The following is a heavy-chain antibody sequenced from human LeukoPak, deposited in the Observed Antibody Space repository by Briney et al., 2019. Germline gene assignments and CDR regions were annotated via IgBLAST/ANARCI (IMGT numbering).Heavy chain of an antibody. D-gene: IGHD3-22*01. V-gene: IGHV3-23*01. CDR2: ISDSGDNK. J-gene: IGHJ5*02. CDR1: GFSFSTYP. CDR3: AGWYDSNGYA. Sequence: GGSLRLSCAASGFSFSTYPMSWVRQAPGKGLDWVSAISDSGDNKQYADSVKGRFTISRDNSKNTLYLQMNNLRVEDTAMYYCAGWYDSNGYAWGQGTLVTVSS.